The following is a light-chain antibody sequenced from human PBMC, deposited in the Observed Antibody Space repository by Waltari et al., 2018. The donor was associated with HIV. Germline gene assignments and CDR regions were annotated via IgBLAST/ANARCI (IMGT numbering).Light chain of an antibody. J-gene: IGKJ3*01. CDR2: DAS. CDR3: QQSFSSTLT. Sequence: DIQMTQSPSSLSASVGDSVTITCRASQTVTNKVNWYQQKPGKAPKVLIYDASTLQSGVPSRFRGGGSWTDFTLTITSLQLDDFATYFCQQSFSSTLTFGPGTKVDI. V-gene: IGKV1-39*01. CDR1: QTVTNK.